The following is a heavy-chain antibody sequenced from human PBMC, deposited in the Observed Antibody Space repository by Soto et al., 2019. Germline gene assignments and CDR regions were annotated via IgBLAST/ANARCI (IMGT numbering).Heavy chain of an antibody. J-gene: IGHJ4*02. Sequence: GGSLRLSCAASGFTFSSYGMHWVRQAPGRGLEWVAVISYDGSNKYYADSVKGRFTISRDNSKNTLYLQMNSLRAEDTAVYYCAKDGTRLGYDSSGYPNDYWGQGTLVTVSS. CDR3: AKDGTRLGYDSSGYPNDY. D-gene: IGHD3-22*01. CDR2: ISYDGSNK. CDR1: GFTFSSYG. V-gene: IGHV3-30*18.